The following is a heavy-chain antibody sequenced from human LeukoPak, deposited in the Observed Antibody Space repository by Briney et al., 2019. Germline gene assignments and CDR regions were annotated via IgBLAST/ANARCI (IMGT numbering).Heavy chain of an antibody. CDR2: IYYSGST. D-gene: IGHD2/OR15-2a*01. CDR1: GGSISSYH. Sequence: SETLSLTCAVSGGSISSYHWSWIRQPPGKGLEWIGYIYYSGSTNYNPSLKSRVTISEDTAKNQFFLKLSSVTAADTAIYYCARDLSGTRATNLAYWGQGILVTVSS. J-gene: IGHJ4*02. CDR3: ARDLSGTRATNLAY. V-gene: IGHV4-59*12.